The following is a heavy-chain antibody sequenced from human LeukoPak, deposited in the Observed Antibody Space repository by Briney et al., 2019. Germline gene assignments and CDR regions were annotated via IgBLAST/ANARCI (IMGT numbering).Heavy chain of an antibody. D-gene: IGHD3-22*01. CDR1: GFTFSSYG. CDR2: TSFGGSYK. Sequence: GGSLRLSCAASGFTFSSYGMHWVRQAPGKGLEWVAMTSFGGSYKNYADSVKGRFTISRDNSKNRLYLQMNSLRAEDTAVYYCAKEFSGYLASFEYWGQGTLFTVSS. CDR3: AKEFSGYLASFEY. V-gene: IGHV3-30*18. J-gene: IGHJ4*02.